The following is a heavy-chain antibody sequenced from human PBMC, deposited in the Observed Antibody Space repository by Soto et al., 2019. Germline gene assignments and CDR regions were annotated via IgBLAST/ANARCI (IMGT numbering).Heavy chain of an antibody. CDR1: GYSFANYW. J-gene: IGHJ6*02. CDR3: ARPREAGKYYYGVDV. V-gene: IGHV5-51*01. D-gene: IGHD6-19*01. CDR2: IYPGDSDT. Sequence: GESLKISCKGSGYSFANYWIGWVRQMPGKGLEWMGIIYPGDSDTRYNPSFQGQVTISADKSISTAYLQWSSLKASDTAMYYCARPREAGKYYYGVDVWGQGTTVTVSS.